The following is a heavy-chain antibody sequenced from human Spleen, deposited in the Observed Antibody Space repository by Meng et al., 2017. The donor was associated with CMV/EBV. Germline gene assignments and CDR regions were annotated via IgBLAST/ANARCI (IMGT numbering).Heavy chain of an antibody. CDR1: ADSITSTRYL. V-gene: IGHV4-39*07. J-gene: IGHJ4*02. CDR2: SSYSGTT. CDR3: SRAQSSRVTIFGILISKFYFDS. Sequence: SETLSLTCTVSADSITSTRYLWGWIRQRPGKGLEWIGSSSYSGTTYYSPSPKSRVTVSVDTSKSQFSLKLTSVTAADTAVYYCSRAQSSRVTIFGILISKFYFDSWGQGKQVTVSS. D-gene: IGHD3-3*01.